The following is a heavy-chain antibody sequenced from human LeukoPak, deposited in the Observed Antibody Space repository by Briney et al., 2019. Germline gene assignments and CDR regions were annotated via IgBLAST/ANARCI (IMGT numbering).Heavy chain of an antibody. V-gene: IGHV1-24*01. CDR2: FDPEDGET. CDR3: ATKRTEWPRSPPTDY. D-gene: IGHD5-12*01. J-gene: IGHJ4*02. CDR1: GYTLTELS. Sequence: VASVKVSCKVSGYTLTELSMHWVRQAPGKGLEWMGGFDPEDGETIYAQKFQGRVTMTEDTSTDTAYMELSSLRSEDTAVYYCATKRTEWPRSPPTDYWGQGTLVTVSS.